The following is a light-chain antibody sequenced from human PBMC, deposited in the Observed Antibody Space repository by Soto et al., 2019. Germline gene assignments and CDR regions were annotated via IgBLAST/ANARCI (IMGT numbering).Light chain of an antibody. J-gene: IGKJ1*01. Sequence: EIVMTQSPATLSVSPGERATLSCRASQSVSSNLAWYQQKPGQAPRLLIYGASTRATGIPARFSVSGSGTEFTLTISSLQSEEFAVYYCQQYNNWPPWTFGQGTKVEIK. CDR2: GAS. V-gene: IGKV3-15*01. CDR3: QQYNNWPPWT. CDR1: QSVSSN.